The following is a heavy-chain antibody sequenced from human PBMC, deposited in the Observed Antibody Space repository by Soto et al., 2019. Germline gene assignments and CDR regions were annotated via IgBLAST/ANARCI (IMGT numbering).Heavy chain of an antibody. V-gene: IGHV3-30-3*01. CDR3: ARDRRKYSSSWYELDY. Sequence: QVQLVESGGGVVQPGRSLRLSCAASGFTFSSYAMHWVRQAPGKGLEWVAVISYDGSNKYYADSVKGRFTISRDNYKNKLSLQMNSLRAEDKAVYYCARDRRKYSSSWYELDYWGQGTLVTVSS. D-gene: IGHD6-13*01. J-gene: IGHJ4*02. CDR2: ISYDGSNK. CDR1: GFTFSSYA.